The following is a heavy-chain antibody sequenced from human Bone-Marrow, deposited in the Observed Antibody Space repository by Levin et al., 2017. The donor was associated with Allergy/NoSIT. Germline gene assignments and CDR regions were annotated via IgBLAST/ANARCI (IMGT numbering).Heavy chain of an antibody. CDR1: GFIFSDYY. CDR2: ISSPGNSI. V-gene: IGHV3-11*01. J-gene: IGHJ4*02. D-gene: IGHD6-19*01. CDR3: ARFHTSESSRYLGY. Sequence: SCAASGFIFSDYYMSWIRQAPGKELEWVSYISSPGNSIYYADSVKGRFTISRDNAKNSLFLQMNSLRAEDTAVYYCARFHTSESSRYLGYWGQGTLVTVSS.